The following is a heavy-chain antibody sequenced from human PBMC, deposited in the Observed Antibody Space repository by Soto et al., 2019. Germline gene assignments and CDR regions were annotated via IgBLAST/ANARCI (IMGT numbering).Heavy chain of an antibody. J-gene: IGHJ6*02. Sequence: QVQLVQSGAEVKKPGASVKVSCKASGYTFSSYGINWVRQAPGQGPEWMGWISGYNGNTNYAQKLQGRVTMTTDTSTSTAYMDLRSLRSDDTALYYCARKAASGPSYGMAVWGQGTTVTVSS. V-gene: IGHV1-18*01. CDR2: ISGYNGNT. CDR3: ARKAASGPSYGMAV. D-gene: IGHD6-13*01. CDR1: GYTFSSYG.